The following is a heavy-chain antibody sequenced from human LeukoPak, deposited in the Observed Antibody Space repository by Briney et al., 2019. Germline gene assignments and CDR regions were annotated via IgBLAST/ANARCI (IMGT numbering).Heavy chain of an antibody. CDR3: ARLPGYYDSSGYYPLDY. CDR1: GGSISSYY. Sequence: SETLSLTCTVSGGSISSYYWSWIRQPAGKGLEWIGRIYTSGSNNYNPSLKSRVTMSVDTSKNQFSLKLSSVTAADTAVYYCARLPGYYDSSGYYPLDYWGQGTLVTVSS. CDR2: IYTSGSN. J-gene: IGHJ4*02. V-gene: IGHV4-4*07. D-gene: IGHD3-22*01.